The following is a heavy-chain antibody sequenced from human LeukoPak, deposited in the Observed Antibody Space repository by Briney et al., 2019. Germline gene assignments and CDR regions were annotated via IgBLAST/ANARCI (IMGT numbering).Heavy chain of an antibody. J-gene: IGHJ4*02. CDR1: GGSFSGYY. Sequence: PSETLSLTCAVYGGSFSGYYWSWIRQPPGKGLEWIGEINHSGSTNYNPSLKSRVTISVDTSKNQFSLKVSSVTATDTAVYYCARLLVVEGFDFWGQGTLVTVSS. D-gene: IGHD2-2*01. V-gene: IGHV4-34*01. CDR3: ARLLVVEGFDF. CDR2: INHSGST.